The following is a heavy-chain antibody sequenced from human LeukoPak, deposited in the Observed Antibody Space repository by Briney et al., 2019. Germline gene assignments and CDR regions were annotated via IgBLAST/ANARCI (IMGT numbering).Heavy chain of an antibody. D-gene: IGHD6-19*01. CDR1: GGTFSSYA. CDR2: IIPILGLA. J-gene: IGHJ4*02. V-gene: IGHV1-69*04. CDR3: ARDKGSGWPPTPFDY. Sequence: SVKVSCKASGGTFSSYAISWVRQAPGQGLEWMGRIIPILGLANYAQNFQGRVTITADKSTSTAYMELSSLRSEDTAMYFCARDKGSGWPPTPFDYWGQGTLVTVSS.